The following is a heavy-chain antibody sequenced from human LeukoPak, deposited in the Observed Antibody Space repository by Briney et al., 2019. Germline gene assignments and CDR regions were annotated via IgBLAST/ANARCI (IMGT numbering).Heavy chain of an antibody. J-gene: IGHJ4*02. Sequence: GGSLRLSCAASGFTFSSYDMPWVRPAPGTGLERVSYISSSGSTIYYADSVKGRFTISRDNAKNSLYLQMNSLRAEDTAVYYCARDAKYYDFWSGYSTGGDGFDYWGQGTLVTVSS. CDR1: GFTFSSYD. V-gene: IGHV3-48*03. D-gene: IGHD3-3*01. CDR2: ISSSGSTI. CDR3: ARDAKYYDFWSGYSTGGDGFDY.